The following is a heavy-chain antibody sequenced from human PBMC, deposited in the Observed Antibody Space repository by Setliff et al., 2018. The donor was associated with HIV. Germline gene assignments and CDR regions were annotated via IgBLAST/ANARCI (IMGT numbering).Heavy chain of an antibody. J-gene: IGHJ4*02. CDR2: INHSGST. D-gene: IGHD5-18*01. Sequence: SETLSLTCAVYGGSFSGYYWSWIRQPPGKGLEWIGEINHSGSTTYDPSLKSRITISVDTSKNQFSLKLTSVTAADMGVYYCARVYGYGHSPIDSWGQGTPVTVSS. V-gene: IGHV4-34*01. CDR3: ARVYGYGHSPIDS. CDR1: GGSFSGYY.